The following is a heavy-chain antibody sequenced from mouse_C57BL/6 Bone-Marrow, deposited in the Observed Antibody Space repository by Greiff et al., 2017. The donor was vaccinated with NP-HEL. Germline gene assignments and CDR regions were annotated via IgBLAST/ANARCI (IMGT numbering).Heavy chain of an antibody. CDR1: GYTFTDYY. J-gene: IGHJ2*01. CDR3: ARGGLLPYYFDY. D-gene: IGHD2-3*01. Sequence: EVKLQQSGPVLVKPGASVKMSCKASGYTFTDYYMNWVKQSHGKSLEWIGVINPYNGGTSYNQKFKGKATLTVDKSSSTAYMELNSLTSEDSAVYYCARGGLLPYYFDYWGQGTTVTVSS. V-gene: IGHV1-19*01. CDR2: INPYNGGT.